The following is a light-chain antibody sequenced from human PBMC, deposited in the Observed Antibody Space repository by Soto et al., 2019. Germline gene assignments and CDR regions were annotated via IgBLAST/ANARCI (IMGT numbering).Light chain of an antibody. CDR2: EVT. V-gene: IGLV2-8*01. CDR1: SSDVGNYNY. Sequence: QSALTQPPSASGSPGQSVTISCAGTSSDVGNYNYVSWYQQHPGKAPKLMIYEVTKRPSGVPDRFSGSKSGNTASLTVSGLQAEDEAGYYCSSYAGSKTLFGGGTKLTVL. CDR3: SSYAGSKTL. J-gene: IGLJ3*02.